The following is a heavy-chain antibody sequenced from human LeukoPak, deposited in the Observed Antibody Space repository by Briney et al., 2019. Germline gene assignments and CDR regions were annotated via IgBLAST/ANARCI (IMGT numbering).Heavy chain of an antibody. V-gene: IGHV3-11*01. D-gene: IGHD3-22*01. CDR3: ARGTFTWDSSGYSYYFDY. CDR1: GFTFSDYY. J-gene: IGHJ4*02. Sequence: GGSLRLSCAASGFTFSDYYMSWVRQAPGKGLEWVSYISSSGSTIYYADSVKGRFTISRDNAKNSLYLQMNSLRAEDTAVYYCARGTFTWDSSGYSYYFDYWGQGTLVTVSS. CDR2: ISSSGSTI.